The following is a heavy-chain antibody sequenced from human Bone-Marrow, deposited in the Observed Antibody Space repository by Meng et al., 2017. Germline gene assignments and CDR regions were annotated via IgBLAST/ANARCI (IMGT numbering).Heavy chain of an antibody. CDR3: ARDEDISAAGYLFGDY. J-gene: IGHJ4*01. Sequence: QVQLGTSAACTKKTGASVRVSCKSSGYTFTAYYIHWVRQAPGHGLEWMGHIKPQSGDTLYAQKFQGRVSMTRDTSISTAYVELSGLTSDDTAVYYCARDEDISAAGYLFGDYWGHGTLVTVSS. D-gene: IGHD6-13*01. V-gene: IGHV1-2*06. CDR2: IKPQSGDT. CDR1: GYTFTAYY.